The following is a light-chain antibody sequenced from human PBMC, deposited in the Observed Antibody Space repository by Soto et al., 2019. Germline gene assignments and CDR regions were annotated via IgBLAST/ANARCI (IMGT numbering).Light chain of an antibody. V-gene: IGLV2-23*02. CDR3: CSSGGSPKYV. CDR2: EVN. Sequence: QSALTQPASVSGSPGQSITISCTGTSSNVGSYKLVSWYQQHPGKAPKLMIFEVNKRPSGVSNRFSGSKSGNTASLTISGLKVEDEADYYCCSSGGSPKYVVGTGTKVTVL. J-gene: IGLJ1*01. CDR1: SSNVGSYKL.